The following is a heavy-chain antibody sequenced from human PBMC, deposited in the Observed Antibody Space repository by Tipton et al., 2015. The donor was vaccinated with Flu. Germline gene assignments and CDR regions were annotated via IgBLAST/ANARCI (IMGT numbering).Heavy chain of an antibody. V-gene: IGHV3-21*04. J-gene: IGHJ5*02. CDR1: GFTFSSYS. CDR3: ARGSQLLHTLDP. Sequence: SLRLSCAASGFTFSSYSMNWVRQAPGKGLEWVSSISSSSSYIYYADSVKGRFTISRDNAKNSLYLQMNSLRSEDTAVYYCARGSQLLHTLDPWGQGTLVTVSS. CDR2: ISSSSSYI. D-gene: IGHD2-2*01.